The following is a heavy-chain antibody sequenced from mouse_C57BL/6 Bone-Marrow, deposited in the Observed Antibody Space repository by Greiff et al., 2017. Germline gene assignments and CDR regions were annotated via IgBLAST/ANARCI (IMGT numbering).Heavy chain of an antibody. Sequence: VQLQQSGAELVRPGASVTLSCTASGYTFTDYEMHWVKQTPVHGLEWIGAIDPETGGTAYTHKFKGKAILTADKSSSTAYMELRSLTSEDSAVYYCTRKGGSSLDYWGQGTTLTVSS. D-gene: IGHD1-1*01. J-gene: IGHJ2*01. V-gene: IGHV1-15*01. CDR2: IDPETGGT. CDR1: GYTFTDYE. CDR3: TRKGGSSLDY.